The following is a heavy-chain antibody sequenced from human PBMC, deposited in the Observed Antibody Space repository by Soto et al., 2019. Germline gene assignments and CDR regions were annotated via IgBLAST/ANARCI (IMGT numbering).Heavy chain of an antibody. Sequence: SENLSLTCTVSGASISSGDYYWGWVRQTPGKGLDWIGNIYYSGTTYYNPSLKSRVTISVDTSKNQFSLKLNSVTAADTAVYYFARFLVPASRNTDFDYWGQGTLVTGSS. CDR3: ARFLVPASRNTDFDY. J-gene: IGHJ4*02. CDR1: GASISSGDYY. D-gene: IGHD2-21*02. CDR2: IYYSGTT. V-gene: IGHV4-39*01.